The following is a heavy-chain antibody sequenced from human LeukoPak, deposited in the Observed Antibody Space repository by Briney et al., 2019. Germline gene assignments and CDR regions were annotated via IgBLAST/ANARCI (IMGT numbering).Heavy chain of an antibody. J-gene: IGHJ4*02. CDR3: APRGSGSLA. Sequence: GGSLRLSCAASGFTFSSYSMNWVRQAPGKGLEWVSYISSSSSTIYYADPVKGRFTISRDNAKNSLYLQMNSLRAEDTAVYYCAPRGSGSLAGGQGTLVTVSS. D-gene: IGHD3-10*01. V-gene: IGHV3-48*01. CDR1: GFTFSSYS. CDR2: ISSSSSTI.